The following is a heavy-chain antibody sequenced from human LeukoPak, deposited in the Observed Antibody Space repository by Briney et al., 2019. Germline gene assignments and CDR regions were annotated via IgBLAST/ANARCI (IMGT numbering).Heavy chain of an antibody. J-gene: IGHJ4*02. CDR3: ARNFGGGDSSGPYY. CDR2: ISSSSSYI. D-gene: IGHD3-22*01. CDR1: GFTFSSYS. Sequence: PGGSLRLSCAASGFTFSSYSMNWVRQAPGKGLEWVSSISSSSSYIYYADSMKGRFIISRDNAKNSLYLQVNSLRAEDTALYYCARNFGGGDSSGPYYWGQGTLVTVSS. V-gene: IGHV3-21*04.